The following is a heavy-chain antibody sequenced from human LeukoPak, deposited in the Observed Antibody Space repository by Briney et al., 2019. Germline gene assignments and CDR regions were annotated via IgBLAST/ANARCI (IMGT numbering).Heavy chain of an antibody. CDR3: AKSKIYLGLGVPVLLTYFDY. D-gene: IGHD2-2*01. CDR2: ISYDGSNK. Sequence: GRSLRLSCAASGFTFSSYGMHWVRQAPGKGLEWVAVISYDGSNKYYADSVKGRFTISRDNSKNTLYLQMNSLRAEDTAVYYCAKSKIYLGLGVPVLLTYFDYWGQGTLVTVSS. CDR1: GFTFSSYG. J-gene: IGHJ4*02. V-gene: IGHV3-30*18.